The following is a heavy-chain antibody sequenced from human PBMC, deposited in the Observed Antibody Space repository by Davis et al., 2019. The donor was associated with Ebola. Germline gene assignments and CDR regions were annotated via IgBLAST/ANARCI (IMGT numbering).Heavy chain of an antibody. CDR1: GGSISSYY. D-gene: IGHD2-2*01. J-gene: IGHJ6*02. CDR3: ARGPGGVVVPAANYYYYGMDV. V-gene: IGHV4-59*01. CDR2: IYYSGST. Sequence: PSETLSLTCTVSGGSISSYYWSWIRQPPGKGLEWIGYIYYSGSTNYNPSLKSRVTISVDTSKNQFSLKLSSVTAADTAVYHCARGPGGVVVPAANYYYYGMDVWGQGTTVTVSS.